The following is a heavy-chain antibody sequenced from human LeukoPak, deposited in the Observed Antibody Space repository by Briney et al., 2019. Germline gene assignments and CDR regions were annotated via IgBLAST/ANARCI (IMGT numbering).Heavy chain of an antibody. Sequence: GGSLRLSCVASGFIVSSNYMSWVRQAPGKGREWVAVICRGDGTYHADSVKGRFTISRNTSKNTVYLHMNSLTAEDTAVYYSVKEVPGTTIYDWGQGILVTVSS. CDR2: ICRGDGT. D-gene: IGHD4-11*01. CDR1: GFIVSSNY. V-gene: IGHV3-66*01. CDR3: VKEVPGTTIYD. J-gene: IGHJ4*02.